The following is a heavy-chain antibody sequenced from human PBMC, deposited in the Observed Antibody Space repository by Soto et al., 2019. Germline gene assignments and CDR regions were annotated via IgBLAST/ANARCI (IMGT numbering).Heavy chain of an antibody. Sequence: QVQLVQSGAEVKKPGASVKVSCKASGYTFTSYYMHWVRQAPGQGLEWMGIINPSGGSTSYAQKFQGRVTMTRDTSTSTVYMELSSLRSEDTAVYYCASRAMYEPNGSREYYYGMDVWGQGTTVTVSS. D-gene: IGHD2-8*01. CDR1: GYTFTSYY. J-gene: IGHJ6*02. CDR2: INPSGGST. V-gene: IGHV1-46*01. CDR3: ASRAMYEPNGSREYYYGMDV.